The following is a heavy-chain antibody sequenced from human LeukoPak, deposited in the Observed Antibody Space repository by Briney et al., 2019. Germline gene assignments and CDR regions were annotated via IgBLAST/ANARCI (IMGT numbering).Heavy chain of an antibody. CDR1: GFTFSSQN. Sequence: PGGSLRLSCAASGFTFSSQNMNWARQAPGKGLEWVAYISTSGDSTKCADSVEGRFTISRDNAENSLYLLMNSLRVEDTAVYYCVKNGWPDYWGQGILVTVSS. CDR3: VKNGWPDY. CDR2: ISTSGDST. J-gene: IGHJ4*02. D-gene: IGHD6-19*01. V-gene: IGHV3-21*03.